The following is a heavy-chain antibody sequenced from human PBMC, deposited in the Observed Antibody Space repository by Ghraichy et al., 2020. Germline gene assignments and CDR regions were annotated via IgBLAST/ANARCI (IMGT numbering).Heavy chain of an antibody. Sequence: LSLTCAASGFTFTNYAMSWVRQAPGKGLEWVSGISSSGGTTYNADSVKGRFTLSRDNSKNTLYLHMNSLRAEDTALYYCATHRDGYFDYWGQGTLVTVSS. V-gene: IGHV3-23*01. D-gene: IGHD5-24*01. CDR2: ISSSGGTT. CDR1: GFTFTNYA. J-gene: IGHJ4*02. CDR3: ATHRDGYFDY.